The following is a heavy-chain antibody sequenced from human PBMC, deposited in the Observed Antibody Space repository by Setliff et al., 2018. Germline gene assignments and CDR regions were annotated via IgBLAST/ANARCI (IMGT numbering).Heavy chain of an antibody. J-gene: IGHJ6*02. CDR2: ISGSSGDA. V-gene: IGHV1-18*01. Sequence: ASVKVSCKASNYTFINYGMSWVRQIPGHGREWMGWISGSSGDARYAQKFQGIDIITLDTLTTTAYMELRSLRSDDTAVYYCARDSRIRFTKEEGGAYYYGMDVWGQGTTVTVSS. CDR1: NYTFINYG. D-gene: IGHD2-8*01. CDR3: ARDSRIRFTKEEGGAYYYGMDV.